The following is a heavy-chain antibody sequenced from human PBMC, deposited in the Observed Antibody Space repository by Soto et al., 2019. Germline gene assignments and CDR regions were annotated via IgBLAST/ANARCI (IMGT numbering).Heavy chain of an antibody. D-gene: IGHD3-3*01. CDR1: GGSFKSGSYS. V-gene: IGHV4-61*01. CDR3: ARDFAYFDS. Sequence: SQTLSLTCTVSGGSFKSGSYSWSWIRQPPGKGLEWIGYVYHTGRTSYNPSLKSRVSISVDTSKNQFSLNLDSVTAADTAVYFCARDFAYFDSWGQGTLVTVSS. CDR2: VYHTGRT. J-gene: IGHJ4*02.